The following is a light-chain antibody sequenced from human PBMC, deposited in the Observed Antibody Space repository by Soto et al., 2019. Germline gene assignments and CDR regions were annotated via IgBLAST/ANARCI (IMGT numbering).Light chain of an antibody. J-gene: IGKJ1*01. Sequence: DIQMTQSPSTLSASVGDRVTITCRASQSISSWLAWYQQKPGKAPKLLIYDASSLESGVPSRFSGSGSGTEFKLTISSLQPDDFATYDCEQYNSYPRTFGQGTKVEIK. CDR3: EQYNSYPRT. CDR2: DAS. V-gene: IGKV1-5*01. CDR1: QSISSW.